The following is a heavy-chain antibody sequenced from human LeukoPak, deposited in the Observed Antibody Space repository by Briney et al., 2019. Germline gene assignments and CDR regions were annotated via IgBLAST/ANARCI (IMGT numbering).Heavy chain of an antibody. V-gene: IGHV3-23*01. CDR3: AKEGYSSSWYGYYYYYYYMDV. D-gene: IGHD6-13*01. CDR1: GFTFSSYW. J-gene: IGHJ6*03. CDR2: ISGSGGST. Sequence: GGSLRLSCAASGFTFSSYWMSWVRQAPGKGLEWVSAISGSGGSTYYADSVKGRFTISRDNSKNTLYLQMNSLRAEDTAVYYCAKEGYSSSWYGYYYYYYYMDVWGKGTTVTISS.